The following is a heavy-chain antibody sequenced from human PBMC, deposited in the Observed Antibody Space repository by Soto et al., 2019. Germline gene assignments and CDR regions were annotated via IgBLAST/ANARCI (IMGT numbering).Heavy chain of an antibody. V-gene: IGHV1-69*06. CDR2: IIPIFGTA. J-gene: IGHJ5*02. D-gene: IGHD2-15*01. CDR3: AREDSAATLDP. Sequence: GASVKVSCKASGVTFSSYAISWVRQAPGQGLEWMGGIIPIFGTANYAQKFQGRVTITADKSTSTAYMELSSLRSEDTAVYYCAREDSAATLDPWGQGTLVTVSS. CDR1: GVTFSSYA.